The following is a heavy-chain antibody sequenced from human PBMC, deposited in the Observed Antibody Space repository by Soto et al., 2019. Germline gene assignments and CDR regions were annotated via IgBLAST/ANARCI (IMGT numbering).Heavy chain of an antibody. J-gene: IGHJ5*02. Sequence: EVQLLESGGGLVQPGGSLRLSCAASGFTFSSYAMSWVRQAPGKGLEWVSAISGSGGSTYYADSVKGRFTISRDNTKNTQYLQLNSLRQEDTAVYYCANVMTILGVGTHAMFEPWGQETL. V-gene: IGHV3-23*01. CDR1: GFTFSSYA. CDR2: ISGSGGST. CDR3: ANVMTILGVGTHAMFEP. D-gene: IGHD3-3*01.